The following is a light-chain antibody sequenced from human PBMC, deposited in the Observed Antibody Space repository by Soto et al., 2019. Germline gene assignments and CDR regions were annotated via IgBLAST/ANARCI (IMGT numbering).Light chain of an antibody. CDR3: AAWDDRVNGVV. V-gene: IGLV1-44*01. J-gene: IGLJ2*01. Sequence: QSVLTQPPSVSGTPGQSITISCSGSSSNIGTYTLNWYQHLPGTAPKLLFSTYDQRPSGVADLFSGYKSGTSASLAISGLQSEDEDDYYWAAWDDRVNGVVFGRGTKLTV. CDR2: TYD. CDR1: SSNIGTYT.